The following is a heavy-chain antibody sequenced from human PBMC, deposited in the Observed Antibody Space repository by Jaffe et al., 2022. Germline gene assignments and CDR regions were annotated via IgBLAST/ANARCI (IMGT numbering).Heavy chain of an antibody. CDR1: GGSISSYY. V-gene: IGHV4-59*01. CDR2: IYYSGST. Sequence: QVQLQESGPGLVKPSETLSLTCTVSGGSISSYYWSWIRQPPGKGLEWIGYIYYSGSTNYNPSLKSRVTISVDTSKNQFSLKLSSVTAADTAVYYCARSSGWHANWFDPWGQGTLVTVSS. J-gene: IGHJ5*02. CDR3: ARSSGWHANWFDP. D-gene: IGHD6-19*01.